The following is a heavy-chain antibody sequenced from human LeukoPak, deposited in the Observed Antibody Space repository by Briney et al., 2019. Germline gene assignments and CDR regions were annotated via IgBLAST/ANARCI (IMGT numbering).Heavy chain of an antibody. D-gene: IGHD3-22*01. Sequence: GGSLRLSCAASGFTFSSYAMHWVRQAPGKGLEWVAVISYDGSNKYYADSVKGRFTISRDNSKNTLYLQMNSLRAEDTAVYYCARDQDYYDSSGYFDLWGRGTLVTVSS. V-gene: IGHV3-30-3*01. J-gene: IGHJ2*01. CDR2: ISYDGSNK. CDR1: GFTFSSYA. CDR3: ARDQDYYDSSGYFDL.